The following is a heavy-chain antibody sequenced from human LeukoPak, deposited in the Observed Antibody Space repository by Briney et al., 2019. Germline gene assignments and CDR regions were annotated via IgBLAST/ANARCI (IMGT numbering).Heavy chain of an antibody. Sequence: SETLSLTCTVSGYSISSGYYWAWMRPPPGKGLKWIGSITHSGSTYYNPSLKSRVTVSVDTSKNQVSLRLSSVTAADTAVYYCARVCSSGRCLDYWGQGTLVTVSS. CDR3: ARVCSSGRCLDY. V-gene: IGHV4-38-2*02. CDR1: GYSISSGYY. J-gene: IGHJ4*02. D-gene: IGHD2-15*01. CDR2: ITHSGST.